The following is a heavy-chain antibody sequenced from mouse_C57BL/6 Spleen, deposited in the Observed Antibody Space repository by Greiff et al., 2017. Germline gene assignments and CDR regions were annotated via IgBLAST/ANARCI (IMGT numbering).Heavy chain of an antibody. D-gene: IGHD1-1*01. Sequence: VQLQQSVAELVRPGASVKLSCTASGFNIKNNYMHWVKQRPEQGLEWIGRIDPANGNTKYAPKFQGKATITADTSSNTAYLQLSSLTSEDTAIYYCAREHYGSIDYWGQGTTLTVSS. J-gene: IGHJ2*01. CDR1: GFNIKNNY. CDR2: IDPANGNT. CDR3: AREHYGSIDY. V-gene: IGHV14-3*01.